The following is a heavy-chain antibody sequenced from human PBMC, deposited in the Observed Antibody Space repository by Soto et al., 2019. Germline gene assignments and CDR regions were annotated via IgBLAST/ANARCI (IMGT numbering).Heavy chain of an antibody. D-gene: IGHD3-22*01. CDR2: IYYSGST. V-gene: IGHV4-30-4*01. CDR1: GGSISSGDYY. Sequence: QVQLQESGPGLVKPSQTLSLTCTVSGGSISSGDYYWSWIRQPPGKGLEWIGYIYYSGSTYYNPSLKSRVTISVDTSKNQFSLKLSSATAADTAVYYCARDRRHYYDSSGIFDYWGQGTLVTVSS. CDR3: ARDRRHYYDSSGIFDY. J-gene: IGHJ4*02.